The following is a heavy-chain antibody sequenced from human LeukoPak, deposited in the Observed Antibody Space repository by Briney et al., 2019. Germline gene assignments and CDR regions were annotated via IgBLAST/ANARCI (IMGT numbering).Heavy chain of an antibody. CDR1: GGSFSGYF. CDR2: INHSGST. D-gene: IGHD3-3*01. CDR3: GRLLLEGVDY. V-gene: IGHV4-34*01. J-gene: IGHJ4*02. Sequence: PSETLSLTCAVYGGSFSGYFWSWIRQPPGKGLEWIGEINHSGSTNYNPSLKSRVTISIDTSKNQFSLKLGSVTAADTAVYYCGRLLLEGVDYWGQGTLVTVSS.